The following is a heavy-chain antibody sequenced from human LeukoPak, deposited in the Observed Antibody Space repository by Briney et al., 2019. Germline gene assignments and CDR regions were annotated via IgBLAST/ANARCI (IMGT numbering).Heavy chain of an antibody. Sequence: ASVKVSCKASGYTFTSYGVSWVRLAHGQGHEWMGWISAYNGNTHYAQKLQGRVSMTTDTSTNTAYMEVRSLRSDDTAVYFCARGAEFDWFDPWGQGTLVTVSS. CDR1: GYTFTSYG. CDR3: ARGAEFDWFDP. CDR2: ISAYNGNT. J-gene: IGHJ5*02. D-gene: IGHD3-16*01. V-gene: IGHV1-18*01.